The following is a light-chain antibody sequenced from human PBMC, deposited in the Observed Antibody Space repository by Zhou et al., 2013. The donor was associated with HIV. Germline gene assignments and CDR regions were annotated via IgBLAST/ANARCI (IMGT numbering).Light chain of an antibody. J-gene: IGKJ1*01. Sequence: DIVLTQSPLSLPVTPGEPASISCRSSQSLLHSNGYNYLNWYLLKPGQSPQLLIYLGSNRASGVPDRFSGSASGTDFTLKISRVEAEDVGLYYCMQGTHWPPTFGQGTKVEIK. V-gene: IGKV2-28*01. CDR2: LGS. CDR3: MQGTHWPPT. CDR1: QSLLHSNGYNY.